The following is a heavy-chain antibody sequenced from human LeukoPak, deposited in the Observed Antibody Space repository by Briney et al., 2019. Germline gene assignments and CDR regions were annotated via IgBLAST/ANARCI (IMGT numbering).Heavy chain of an antibody. J-gene: IGHJ4*02. V-gene: IGHV4-59*01. CDR2: IYFSGST. CDR1: GRSISSYY. Sequence: SETLSLTCTVSGRSISSYYWSWVRQPPGKGLEWIGYIYFSGSTNYDPSLKSRVTMSVNTSKNQFSLKLSSLTAADTAVYYCVRGGIVGTTARVPLFDYWGQGTLVTVSS. CDR3: VRGGIVGTTARVPLFDY. D-gene: IGHD1-26*01.